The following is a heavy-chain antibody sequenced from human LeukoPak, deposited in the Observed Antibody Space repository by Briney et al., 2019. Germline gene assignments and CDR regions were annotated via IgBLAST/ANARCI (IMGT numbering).Heavy chain of an antibody. Sequence: PSETLSLTCTVSGGSISSYYWSWIRQPPGKGLEWIGYIYYSGSTNYNPSLKSRVTISVDTSKNQFSLKLSSVTAADTAVYYCARGPNTDIVVVPAAREGDGQKLNWFDPWGQGTLVTVSS. V-gene: IGHV4-59*01. CDR2: IYYSGST. CDR3: ARGPNTDIVVVPAAREGDGQKLNWFDP. CDR1: GGSISSYY. J-gene: IGHJ5*02. D-gene: IGHD2-2*01.